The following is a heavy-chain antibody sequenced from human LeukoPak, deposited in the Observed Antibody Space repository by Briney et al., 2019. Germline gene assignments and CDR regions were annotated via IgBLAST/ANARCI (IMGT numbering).Heavy chain of an antibody. J-gene: IGHJ4*02. CDR2: IYTNGNT. CDR3: ARASSGYYYASTY. CDR1: GDSISNYY. D-gene: IGHD3-22*01. V-gene: IGHV4-4*07. Sequence: PSETLSLTCTVSGDSISNYYWSWLRQPAGKGLEWIGRIYTNGNTNYNPSLKSRVTMSVNTSKKQFSLKLSSVTAADTAVYYCARASSGYYYASTYWGQGTLVTVSS.